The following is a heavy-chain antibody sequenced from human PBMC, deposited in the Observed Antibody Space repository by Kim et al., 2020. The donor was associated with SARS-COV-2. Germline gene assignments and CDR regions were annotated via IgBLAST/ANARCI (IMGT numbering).Heavy chain of an antibody. D-gene: IGHD2-2*01. CDR3: AKRDCSSTSCYAVGTNWFDP. V-gene: IGHV3-23*01. Sequence: GGSLRLSCAASGFTFSSYAMSWVRQAPGKGLEWVSAISGSGGSTYYADSVKGRFTISRDNSKNTLYLQMNSLRAEDTAVYYCAKRDCSSTSCYAVGTNWFDPWGQGTLVTVAS. J-gene: IGHJ5*02. CDR1: GFTFSSYA. CDR2: ISGSGGST.